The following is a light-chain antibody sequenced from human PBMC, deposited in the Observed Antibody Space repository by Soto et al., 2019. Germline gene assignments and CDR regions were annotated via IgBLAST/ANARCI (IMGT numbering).Light chain of an antibody. CDR3: QQYNSYSPT. V-gene: IGKV1-5*03. CDR2: KAS. CDR1: QSISVW. J-gene: IGKJ1*01. Sequence: DIQMTQSPSSLSASVGDRFTITCRASQSISVWLAWYQQKAGKAPNLLIYKASRLESGVPSRFSGSGSETEFTLTISCLQPGDSATYYCQQYNSYSPTFGQGTKVDIK.